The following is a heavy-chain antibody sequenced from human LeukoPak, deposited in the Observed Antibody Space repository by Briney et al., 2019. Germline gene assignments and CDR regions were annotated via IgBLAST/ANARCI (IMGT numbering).Heavy chain of an antibody. D-gene: IGHD6-13*01. CDR2: IYYSGST. CDR3: ARHSYSSSWYVNY. Sequence: SETLSLTCTVSGGSISSSSYYWGWIRQPPGKGLEWIGSIYYSGSTYYNPSLKSRVTISVDTSKNQFSLKLSSVTAADTAVYYCARHSYSSSWYVNYWGQGTPVTVSS. V-gene: IGHV4-39*01. J-gene: IGHJ4*02. CDR1: GGSISSSSYY.